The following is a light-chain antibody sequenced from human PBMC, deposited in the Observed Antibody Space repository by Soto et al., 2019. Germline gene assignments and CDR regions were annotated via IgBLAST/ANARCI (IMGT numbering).Light chain of an antibody. CDR1: QSFRGL. CDR3: QQSGRP. J-gene: IGKJ1*01. Sequence: EVVLTQSPVTLSLSPGERSTLSCRASQSFRGLLAWYQQKPGQAPRLLIYDASNRATGIPDRFSGSGSGTDFTLTISRLEPEDSAVYYCQQSGRPFGQGTKVDIK. CDR2: DAS. V-gene: IGKV3-11*01.